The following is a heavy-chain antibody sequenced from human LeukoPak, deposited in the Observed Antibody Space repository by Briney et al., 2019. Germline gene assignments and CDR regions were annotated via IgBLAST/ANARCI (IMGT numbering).Heavy chain of an antibody. V-gene: IGHV4-61*01. J-gene: IGHJ6*04. CDR2: IYYSGST. CDR1: GGSVSSGSYY. D-gene: IGHD1-1*01. Sequence: PSETLSLTCTVSGGSVSSGSYYWSWIRQPPGKGLEWIGYIYYSGSTNYNPSLKSRVTISVDTSKNQFSLKLSSVTAADTAVYYCVRDWDWNDDYYYYGMDVWGKGTTVTVSS. CDR3: VRDWDWNDDYYYYGMDV.